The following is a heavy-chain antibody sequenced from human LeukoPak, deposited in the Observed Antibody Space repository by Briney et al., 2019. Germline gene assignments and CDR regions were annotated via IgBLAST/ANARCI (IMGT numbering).Heavy chain of an antibody. J-gene: IGHJ4*02. D-gene: IGHD6-19*01. CDR3: TRAVAGHPD. CDR1: GVPFSNYY. V-gene: IGHV4-34*01. CDR2: INHSGYT. Sequence: PSETLSLTCAVSGVPFSNYYWSWVRQSPSQGLEWIGEINHSGYTNYNPSLKSRVTMSIDTSKNQFSLELTSVTAADAGVYYCTRAVAGHPDWGQGTLVTVSS.